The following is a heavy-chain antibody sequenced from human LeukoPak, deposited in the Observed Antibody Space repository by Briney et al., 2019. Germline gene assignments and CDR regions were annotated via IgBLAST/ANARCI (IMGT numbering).Heavy chain of an antibody. D-gene: IGHD6-19*01. Sequence: KPGESLKISCKGSGYSFTSYWIGWVRQMPGRGPEWLGIVYPSGSDTVYSPPFSGQVTISVDESTSTAYLQWNTLRASDTAIYYCARREYSSVWFDPWGQGTLVTVSS. CDR1: GYSFTSYW. J-gene: IGHJ5*02. CDR2: VYPSGSDT. V-gene: IGHV5-51*01. CDR3: ARREYSSVWFDP.